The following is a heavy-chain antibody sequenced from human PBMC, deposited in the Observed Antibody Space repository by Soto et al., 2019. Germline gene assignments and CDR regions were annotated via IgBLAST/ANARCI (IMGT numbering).Heavy chain of an antibody. D-gene: IGHD3-10*01. V-gene: IGHV3-15*07. Sequence: EVQLVESGGDLVNPGGSLRLSCEASGFTFSNSWMHWVRQAPGKGLEWVGRIKSKTDGETTDYAAPVKGRFAISRDDSKDTLYLQMNSLKTEDTAVYYCISLWLGIWGQGTLVTVSS. CDR1: GFTFSNSW. CDR2: IKSKTDGETT. CDR3: ISLWLGI. J-gene: IGHJ4*02.